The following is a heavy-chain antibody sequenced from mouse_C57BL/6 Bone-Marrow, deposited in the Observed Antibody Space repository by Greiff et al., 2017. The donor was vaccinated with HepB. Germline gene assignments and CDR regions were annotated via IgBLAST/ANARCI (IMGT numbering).Heavy chain of an antibody. CDR2: INYDGSST. CDR1: GFTFSDYY. J-gene: IGHJ2*01. V-gene: IGHV5-16*01. CDR3: ARVNTTVDY. D-gene: IGHD1-1*01. Sequence: EVKLVESEGGLVQPGSSMKLSCTASGFTFSDYYMAWVRQVPEKGLEWVANINYDGSSTYYLDSLKSRFIISRDNAKNILYLQMSSLKSEDTATYYCARVNTTVDYWGQGTTLTVSS.